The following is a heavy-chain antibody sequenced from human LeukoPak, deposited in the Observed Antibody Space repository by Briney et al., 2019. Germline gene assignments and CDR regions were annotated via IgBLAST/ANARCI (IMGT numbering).Heavy chain of an antibody. Sequence: ASVKVSCKASGGTFSSYDINCVRHATGQGLEWMGWMNPNSGNTGYAQKFQGRVTMTRNTSISTAYMELSSLRSEDTAVYYCARSRSGYSSSRAFDIRGQGTMVTVSS. J-gene: IGHJ3*02. D-gene: IGHD3-22*01. V-gene: IGHV1-8*02. CDR1: GGTFSSYD. CDR2: MNPNSGNT. CDR3: ARSRSGYSSSRAFDI.